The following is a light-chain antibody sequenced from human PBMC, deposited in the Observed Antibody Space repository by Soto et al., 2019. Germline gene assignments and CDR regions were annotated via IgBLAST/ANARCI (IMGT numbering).Light chain of an antibody. CDR3: QSYDSSNRGV. V-gene: IGLV6-57*01. CDR2: EDN. CDR1: SGSIASNY. Sequence: NFMLTQPHSVSASPGKTVTISCTRSSGSIASNYVQWYQQRPGSSPTTVIYEDNQRPSGVPDRFSGSIDSSSNSASLNISGLKTEDEADYYCQSYDSSNRGVFGGGTKLTVL. J-gene: IGLJ3*02.